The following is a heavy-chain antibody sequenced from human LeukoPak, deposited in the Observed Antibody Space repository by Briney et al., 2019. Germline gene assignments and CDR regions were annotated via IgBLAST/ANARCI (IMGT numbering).Heavy chain of an antibody. V-gene: IGHV3-7*04. D-gene: IGHD4-17*01. CDR1: GFTFSPSG. CDR3: AKDYDGERLDF. CDR2: IKEDGSAK. J-gene: IGHJ4*02. Sequence: GGSLRFSFAASGFTFSPSGMSWFRKAPGKGLEWGANIKEDGSAKYYVDSVKGRFTISRDLHKNSLNLQMNNLTAEDTAVYYCAKDYDGERLDFWGQGTLVTVSS.